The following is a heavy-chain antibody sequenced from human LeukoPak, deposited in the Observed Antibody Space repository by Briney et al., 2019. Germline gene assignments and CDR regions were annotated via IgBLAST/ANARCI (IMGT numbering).Heavy chain of an antibody. Sequence: SETLSLTCTVSGGSISSYYWSWIQQPPGKGLEWIGYIYYSGSTNYNPSLKSRVTISVDTSKNQFSLKLSSVTAADTAVYYCARHRSSSSSGADYWGQGTLVTVSS. CDR3: ARHRSSSSSGADY. CDR1: GGSISSYY. D-gene: IGHD6-6*01. V-gene: IGHV4-59*08. J-gene: IGHJ4*02. CDR2: IYYSGST.